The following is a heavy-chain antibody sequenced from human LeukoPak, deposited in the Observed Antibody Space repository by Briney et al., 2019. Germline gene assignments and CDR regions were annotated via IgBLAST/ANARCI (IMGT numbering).Heavy chain of an antibody. Sequence: ASVKVSCKASGYTFTSYDINWVRQAPGQGLEWMGWMNPNIGNTGYAQKFQGRVTMTRDTSISTAYMELSSLRSEDTAVYYCARWVPAPGFDPWGQGTLVTVSS. CDR3: ARWVPAPGFDP. J-gene: IGHJ5*02. CDR1: GYTFTSYD. V-gene: IGHV1-8*01. CDR2: MNPNIGNT.